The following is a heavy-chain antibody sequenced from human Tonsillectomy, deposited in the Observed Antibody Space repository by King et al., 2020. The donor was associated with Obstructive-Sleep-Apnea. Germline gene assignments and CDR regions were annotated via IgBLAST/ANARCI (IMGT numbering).Heavy chain of an antibody. Sequence: QLQESGPGLVKPSETLSLTCTVSGGSISSSSYYWGWIRQPPGKGLEWIGSIYYSGSTYSNPSLKRRVTISLDTSKNQFSLKLSSVTAADTAVYYCARVPRELPVDYWGQGTLVTVSS. CDR3: ARVPRELPVDY. V-gene: IGHV4-39*07. CDR2: IYYSGST. CDR1: GGSISSSSYY. D-gene: IGHD1-26*01. J-gene: IGHJ4*02.